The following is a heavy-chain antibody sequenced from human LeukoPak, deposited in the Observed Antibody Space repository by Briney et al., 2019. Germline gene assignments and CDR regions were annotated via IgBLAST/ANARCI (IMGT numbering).Heavy chain of an antibody. V-gene: IGHV4-34*01. D-gene: IGHD3-10*01. CDR2: INHSGST. Sequence: SETLSLTCAVYGGSFSGYYWSWIRHPPGKGLEWIGEINHSGSTNYNPSLKSRVTISVDTSKNQFSLKLSSVTAADTAVYYCARGRLLWSQTGYYYMDVWGKGTTVTVSS. CDR3: ARGRLLWSQTGYYYMDV. CDR1: GGSFSGYY. J-gene: IGHJ6*03.